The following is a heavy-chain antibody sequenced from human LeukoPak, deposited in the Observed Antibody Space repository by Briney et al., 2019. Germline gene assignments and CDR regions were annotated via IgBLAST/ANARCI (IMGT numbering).Heavy chain of an antibody. D-gene: IGHD2-21*01. V-gene: IGHV3-48*01. CDR2: ISSSTSNI. J-gene: IGHJ4*02. Sequence: GGSLRLSCTGSGFIFNSYGINWVRQAPGKGLKWVAYISSSTSNIFYADSVKGRFTISRDHAKDSVLLQMNSLRVEDTALYFCARDGVMAETPFYFDSWGQGALVTVSS. CDR1: GFIFNSYG. CDR3: ARDGVMAETPFYFDS.